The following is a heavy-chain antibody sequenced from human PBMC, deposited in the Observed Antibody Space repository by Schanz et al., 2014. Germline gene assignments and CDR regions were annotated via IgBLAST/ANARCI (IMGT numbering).Heavy chain of an antibody. V-gene: IGHV3-7*02. Sequence: EVQLVESGGGLVQPGGSLRLSCAASGFTFSSYWMSWVRQAPGKGLEWVANIKQHGNEKYYVDSVKGRVTISRDNAKNAVSLQRRRLRVEDTAVYYCASGVHVSSLQKGLQFWGRGTLVIVSS. CDR3: ASGVHVSSLQKGLQF. D-gene: IGHD3-10*01. CDR2: IKQHGNEK. J-gene: IGHJ1*01. CDR1: GFTFSSYW.